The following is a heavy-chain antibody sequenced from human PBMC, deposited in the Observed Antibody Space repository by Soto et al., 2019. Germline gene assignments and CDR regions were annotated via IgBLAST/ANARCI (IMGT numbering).Heavy chain of an antibody. CDR2: IYYRGST. CDR3: ARHYWGYATSGYYGY. D-gene: IGHD3-22*01. Sequence: SETLSLTCTVSGASIRSSNFYWGWIRQPPGKGLEWIGNIYYRGSTYYNPSLKRRVTISADPSKNQFSLKLTSVTAADTAVYFCARHYWGYATSGYYGYWGQGTLVTVSS. J-gene: IGHJ4*02. CDR1: GASIRSSNFY. V-gene: IGHV4-39*01.